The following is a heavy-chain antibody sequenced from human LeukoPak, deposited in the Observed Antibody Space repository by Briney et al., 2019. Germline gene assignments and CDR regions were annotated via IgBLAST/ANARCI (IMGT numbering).Heavy chain of an antibody. Sequence: GESLKISCKGSGYSFTSYWIGWVRQMPGKGLEWMGIIYPGDSDTRYSPPFQGQVTISADKSISTAYLQWSSLKASDTAMYYCARPHGFGKLNYYYGMDVWGQETTVTVSS. V-gene: IGHV5-51*01. D-gene: IGHD3-10*01. CDR2: IYPGDSDT. J-gene: IGHJ6*02. CDR1: GYSFTSYW. CDR3: ARPHGFGKLNYYYGMDV.